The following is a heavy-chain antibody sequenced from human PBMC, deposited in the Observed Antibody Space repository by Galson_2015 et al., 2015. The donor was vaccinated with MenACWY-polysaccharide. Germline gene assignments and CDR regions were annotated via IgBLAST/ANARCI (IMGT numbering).Heavy chain of an antibody. Sequence: SLRLSCAASGFTFSSYAMHWVRQAPGKGLEWVAVISYDGSNKYYADSVKGRFTISRDNSKNTLYLQMNSLRAEDTAVYYCARGPYSSSSSDYYYYYYMDVWGKGTTVTVSS. CDR3: ARGPYSSSSSDYYYYYYMDV. CDR2: ISYDGSNK. V-gene: IGHV3-30-3*01. J-gene: IGHJ6*03. D-gene: IGHD6-6*01. CDR1: GFTFSSYA.